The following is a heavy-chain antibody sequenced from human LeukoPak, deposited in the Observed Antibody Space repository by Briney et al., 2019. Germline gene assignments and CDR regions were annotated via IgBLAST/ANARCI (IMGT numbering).Heavy chain of an antibody. J-gene: IGHJ4*02. CDR3: ARDPVYGSGTF. CDR2: IYYSGTT. D-gene: IGHD3-10*01. CDR1: GGSISTGDYY. V-gene: IGHV4-30-4*01. Sequence: ASEILSLTCTVAGGSISTGDYYWSWIRQPPGKGLEWIGYIYYSGTTYYNPSLKGRISFSMQTSRNQFSLNLRSVTAADTAVYYCARDPVYGSGTFWGQGTLVTVSS.